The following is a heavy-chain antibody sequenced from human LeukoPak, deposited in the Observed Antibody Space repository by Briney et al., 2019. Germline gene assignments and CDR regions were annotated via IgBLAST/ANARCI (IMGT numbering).Heavy chain of an antibody. J-gene: IGHJ4*01. CDR3: ARRSEVGALHYFDY. V-gene: IGHV4-59*08. D-gene: IGHD1-26*01. Sequence: SETLSLTCTVSGGSISSYYWSWIRQPPGKGLEWIGYIYYSGSTNYNPSLKSRVTISVDTSKNQFSLKLSSVTAADTAVYYCARRSEVGALHYFDYWGRGTLGTVSS. CDR1: GGSISSYY. CDR2: IYYSGST.